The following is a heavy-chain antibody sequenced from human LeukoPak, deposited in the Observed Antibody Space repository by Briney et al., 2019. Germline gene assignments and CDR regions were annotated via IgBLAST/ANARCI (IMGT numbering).Heavy chain of an antibody. Sequence: SETLSLTCTVSGGSISSYYWSWIRQPAGKGLEWIGRIYTSGSTNYNPSLKTRLTMSVDPSKNQFSLKLRAVAAPDTAGYYCARDVSTEWLLLNWGQGGQVSVCS. CDR3: ARDVSTEWLLLN. CDR2: IYTSGST. V-gene: IGHV4-4*07. CDR1: GGSISSYY. D-gene: IGHD3-22*01. J-gene: IGHJ4*02.